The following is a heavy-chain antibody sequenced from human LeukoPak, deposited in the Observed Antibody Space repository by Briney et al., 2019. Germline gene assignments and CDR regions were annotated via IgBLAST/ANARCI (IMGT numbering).Heavy chain of an antibody. Sequence: PSETLSLTCSVSDGAISSYHWGWVPPPPEKGLEWIGYIHYTGSTDYNPSLMSRVSISVDTSKNQFSVKLSTVTAADTAVYYCARHGLRWDFDLWGSCTLVTVSS. V-gene: IGHV4-59*08. CDR1: DGAISSYH. J-gene: IGHJ2*01. CDR3: ARHGLRWDFDL. D-gene: IGHD4-17*01. CDR2: IHYTGST.